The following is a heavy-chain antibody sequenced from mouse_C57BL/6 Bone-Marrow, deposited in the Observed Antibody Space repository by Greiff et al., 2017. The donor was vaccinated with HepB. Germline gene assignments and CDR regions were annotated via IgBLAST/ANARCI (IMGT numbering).Heavy chain of an antibody. CDR3: AREDTTVVLDY. CDR2: INYDGSST. J-gene: IGHJ2*01. V-gene: IGHV5-16*01. CDR1: GFTFSDYY. Sequence: EVKLVESEGGLVQPGSSMKLSCTASGFTFSDYYMAWVRQVPEKGLEWVANINYDGSSTYYLDSLKSRFIISRDNAKNILYLQMSRLKSEDTATYYCAREDTTVVLDYWGQGTTLTVSS. D-gene: IGHD1-1*01.